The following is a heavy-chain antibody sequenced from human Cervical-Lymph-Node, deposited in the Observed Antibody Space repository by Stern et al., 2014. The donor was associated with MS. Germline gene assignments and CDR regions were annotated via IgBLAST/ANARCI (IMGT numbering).Heavy chain of an antibody. CDR3: SHSIDYYGSGSYYNFDY. D-gene: IGHD3-10*01. Sequence: ESGPTLVKPTQTLTLTCTFSGFSLSTSGVGVGWIRQPPGKALEWLALIYWNDDKRYSPSLKSRLTLTKDPSNKQGVLTMTKMDPVGTAKYFFSHSIDYYGSGSYYNFDYWGQGTLVTVSS. J-gene: IGHJ4*02. V-gene: IGHV2-5*01. CDR1: GFSLSTSGVG. CDR2: IYWNDDK.